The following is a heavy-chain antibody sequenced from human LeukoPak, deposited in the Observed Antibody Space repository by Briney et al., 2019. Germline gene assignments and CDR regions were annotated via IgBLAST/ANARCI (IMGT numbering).Heavy chain of an antibody. CDR2: ISYDGSNK. D-gene: IGHD6-13*01. CDR1: GFTFSSYA. Sequence: GRSLRLSCAASGFTFSSYAMHWVRQAPGKGLEWVAVISYDGSNKYYADSVKGRFTISRDNSKNTLYLQMNSLRAEDTAVYYCARPPGYSSSWYELDPWGQGTLVTVSS. CDR3: ARPPGYSSSWYELDP. J-gene: IGHJ5*02. V-gene: IGHV3-30*04.